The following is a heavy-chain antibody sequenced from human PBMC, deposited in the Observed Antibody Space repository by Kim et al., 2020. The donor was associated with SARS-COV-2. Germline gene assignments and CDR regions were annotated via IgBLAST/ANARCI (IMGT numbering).Heavy chain of an antibody. D-gene: IGHD1-1*01. CDR1: DFTFSDSA. CDR2: IRSKSNSYAT. J-gene: IGHJ3*02. Sequence: GGSLRLSCAASDFTFSDSAMHWVRQASGKGLEWVGRIRSKSNSYATAYAASVKGRFTISRDDSKNTAYLQMNSLKTEDTAVDYCTRVPGTTSAFLDVFD. CDR3: TRVPGTTSAFLDVFD. V-gene: IGHV3-73*01.